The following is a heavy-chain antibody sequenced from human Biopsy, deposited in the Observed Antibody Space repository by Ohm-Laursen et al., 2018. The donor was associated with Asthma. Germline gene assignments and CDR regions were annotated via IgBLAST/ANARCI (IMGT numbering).Heavy chain of an antibody. CDR3: ARADCSGGSFPYYYGLDV. D-gene: IGHD2-15*01. J-gene: IGHJ6*02. Sequence: GTLSLTWAVSGGSISGYYWSWIRQSPGKGLEWVAYLYDGDSGYTNYNPSLRSRATISIDTSTNHFSLKLTSVTAADTAVYYCARADCSGGSFPYYYGLDVWGQGTTVTVS. CDR2: LYDGDSGYT. CDR1: GGSISGYY. V-gene: IGHV4-59*01.